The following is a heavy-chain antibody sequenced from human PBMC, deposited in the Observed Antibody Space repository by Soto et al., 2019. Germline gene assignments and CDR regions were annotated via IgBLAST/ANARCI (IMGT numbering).Heavy chain of an antibody. CDR1: GFTLSTYA. CDR3: TKDQYSGSYYWFGP. Sequence: GGSLRLSCAVSGFTLSTYAMSWVRQAPGKGLEWVSSISGSGDKTFYPDFVKGRFTISRDNSKNTLYLQMNSLRAEDTAIYYCTKDQYSGSYYWFGPMGPGNPGYRLL. D-gene: IGHD1-26*01. J-gene: IGHJ5*02. CDR2: ISGSGDKT. V-gene: IGHV3-23*01.